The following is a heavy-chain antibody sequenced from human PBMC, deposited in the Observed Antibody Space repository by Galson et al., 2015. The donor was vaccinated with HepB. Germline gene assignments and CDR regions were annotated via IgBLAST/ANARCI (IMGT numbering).Heavy chain of an antibody. CDR1: GFNFNNAW. CDR3: AKGIGAHYYYYMDV. D-gene: IGHD6-13*01. CDR2: VESKTDGGTT. Sequence: SLRLSCAASGFNFNNAWMTWVRQAPGRGLEWVGHVESKTDGGTTDYAAAVKGRFTISRDNAKNSLYLQMNSLRVEDTALYYCAKGIGAHYYYYMDVWGKGTSVTVSS. J-gene: IGHJ6*03. V-gene: IGHV3-15*04.